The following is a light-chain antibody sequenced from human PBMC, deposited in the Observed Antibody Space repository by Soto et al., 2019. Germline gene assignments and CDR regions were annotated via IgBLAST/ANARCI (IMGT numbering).Light chain of an antibody. CDR2: TAS. CDR3: QKFSSAPPFT. J-gene: IGKJ3*01. CDR1: QGISNY. Sequence: DIQMTQSPSSLSAAVEDRVTITCRASQGISNYLAWYQQKPGKVPKLLIYTASTLQSGVPSRFSGSGSGTDFTLTISSLQPEDVATYYCQKFSSAPPFTFGPGTKVDIK. V-gene: IGKV1-27*01.